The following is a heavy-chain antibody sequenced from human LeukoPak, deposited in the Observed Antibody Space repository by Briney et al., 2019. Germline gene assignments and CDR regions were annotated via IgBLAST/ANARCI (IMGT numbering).Heavy chain of an antibody. CDR1: GYTFTGYY. V-gene: IGHV1-2*02. J-gene: IGHJ5*02. CDR2: INPNSGGT. D-gene: IGHD3-22*01. Sequence: ASVKVSCEASGYTFTGYYMHWVRRAPGQGLAWMGWINPNSGGTNYAQKFQGRVTMTRDTSISTAYMELSRLRSDDTAVYYCARSHRPAYYYDSSGYLPWGQGTLVTVSS. CDR3: ARSHRPAYYYDSSGYLP.